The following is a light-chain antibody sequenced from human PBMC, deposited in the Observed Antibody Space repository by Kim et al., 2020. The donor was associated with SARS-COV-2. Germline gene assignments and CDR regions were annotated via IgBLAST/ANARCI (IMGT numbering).Light chain of an antibody. J-gene: IGLJ2*01. Sequence: QSALTQPASVSGSLGQSITISCTGTSSDIGGYNYVSWFQQHPGKAPKLMIYDVTNRPSGVSYRFSGSRSGNTASLIISGLQADDEADYYCSSYTSASTVVIGGGTQLTVL. CDR1: SSDIGGYNY. CDR2: DVT. CDR3: SSYTSASTVV. V-gene: IGLV2-14*03.